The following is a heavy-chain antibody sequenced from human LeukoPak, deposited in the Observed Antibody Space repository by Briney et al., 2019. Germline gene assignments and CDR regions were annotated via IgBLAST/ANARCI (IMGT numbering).Heavy chain of an antibody. V-gene: IGHV4-34*01. CDR2: IDHRGVS. D-gene: IGHD2-15*01. J-gene: IGHJ4*03. CDR3: ASRSLTLAAARCFDD. Sequence: KPSGTLSLTCAVRGESFSAYFWSWIRQVPGKGLEWIGEIDHRGVSTYNPSLKSRATMLVDTSNNHFSLSLTSVTAADTATYYCASRSLTLAAARCFDDWGQGTVVTVSS. CDR1: GESFSAYF.